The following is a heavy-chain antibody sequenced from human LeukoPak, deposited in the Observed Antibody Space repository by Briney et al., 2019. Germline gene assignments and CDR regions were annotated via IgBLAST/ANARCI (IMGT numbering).Heavy chain of an antibody. D-gene: IGHD4-17*01. Sequence: ASVKVSCRASGGTFSSYAISWVRQAPGQGLEWMGGIIPIFGTANYAQKFQGRVTITADESTSTAYMELSSLRSEDTAVYYCARDTVTTGWFDPWGQGTLVTVSS. CDR2: IIPIFGTA. CDR3: ARDTVTTGWFDP. CDR1: GGTFSSYA. V-gene: IGHV1-69*13. J-gene: IGHJ5*02.